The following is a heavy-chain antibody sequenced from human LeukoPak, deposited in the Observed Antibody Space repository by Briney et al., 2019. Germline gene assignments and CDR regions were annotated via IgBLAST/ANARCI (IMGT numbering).Heavy chain of an antibody. D-gene: IGHD3-10*01. CDR3: ARIRGVIKILDY. V-gene: IGHV4-59*01. J-gene: IGHJ4*02. CDR2: IYYSGST. CDR1: GGSISSYY. Sequence: SETLSLTCTVSGGSISSYYWSWIRQPPGKGLEWIGYIYYSGSTNYNPSLKSRVTISVDTSKNQFSLKLSSVTAADTAVYYCARIRGVIKILDYWGQGTLVTVSS.